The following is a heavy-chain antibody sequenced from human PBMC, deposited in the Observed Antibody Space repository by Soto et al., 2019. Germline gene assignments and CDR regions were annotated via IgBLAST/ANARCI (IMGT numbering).Heavy chain of an antibody. CDR2: LIHGGST. CDR3: ARSPLGYDYVRQTWREVGDSFDI. CDR1: GASLCGFH. Sequence: SSETLSLTCAIYGASLCGFHWTWLRQAPGKGLEWIGELIHGGSTNYNPSLKSRVSFSLDTSKNQFSLHLMSVTAADTAVYYCARSPLGYDYVRQTWREVGDSFDIWGRGTMVTASS. J-gene: IGHJ3*02. V-gene: IGHV4-34*12. D-gene: IGHD3-16*01.